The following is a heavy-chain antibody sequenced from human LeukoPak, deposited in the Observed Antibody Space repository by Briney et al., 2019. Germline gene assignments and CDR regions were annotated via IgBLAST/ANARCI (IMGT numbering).Heavy chain of an antibody. D-gene: IGHD6-6*01. V-gene: IGHV4-34*01. CDR1: GGSFSGYY. CDR2: INHSGST. J-gene: IGHJ4*02. CDR3: ARGSGREQLVVLAYYFDY. Sequence: SETLSLTCAVYGGSFSGYYWSWIRQPPGKGLEWIGEINHSGSTNYNPSLKSRVTISVDTSKNQFSLKLSSVTAADTAVYYCARGSGREQLVVLAYYFDYWGQGTLVTVSS.